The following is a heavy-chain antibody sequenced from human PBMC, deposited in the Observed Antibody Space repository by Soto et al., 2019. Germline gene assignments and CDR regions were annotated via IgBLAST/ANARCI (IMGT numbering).Heavy chain of an antibody. CDR1: GVPFSSYA. CDR2: ISGSGGST. Sequence: HPGGSLRLCCAASGVPFSSYAMSWVRQAPGKGLEWVSAISGSGGSTYYADSVKGRFTISRDNSKNTLYLQMNSLRAEDTAVYYCAKESLLWFGEFYEIRKDYFDYWGQGTLVTVSS. CDR3: AKESLLWFGEFYEIRKDYFDY. D-gene: IGHD3-10*01. V-gene: IGHV3-23*01. J-gene: IGHJ4*02.